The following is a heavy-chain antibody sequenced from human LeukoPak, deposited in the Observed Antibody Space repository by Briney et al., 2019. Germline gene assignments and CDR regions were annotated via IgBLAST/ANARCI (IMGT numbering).Heavy chain of an antibody. J-gene: IGHJ2*01. V-gene: IGHV4-59*08. Sequence: SETLSLTCTVSGVSISSYYWSWIRQPPGKGLEWIGYIYYSGRTNYNPSLKSRVTISVDTSKNQFSLKLSSVTAADTAVYYCARQVARSYFDLWGRGTLVTVSS. D-gene: IGHD2-15*01. CDR1: GVSISSYY. CDR2: IYYSGRT. CDR3: ARQVARSYFDL.